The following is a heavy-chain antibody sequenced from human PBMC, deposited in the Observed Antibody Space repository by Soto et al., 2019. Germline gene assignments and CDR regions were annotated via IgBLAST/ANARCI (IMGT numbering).Heavy chain of an antibody. V-gene: IGHV4-38-2*02. Sequence: SETLSLTCTVSGYSISSGYYWGWIRQPPGKGLEWIGSIYHSGSTYYNPSLKSRVTISVDTSKNQFSLKLCSVTAADTAVYYCARVYYDILTGYYYFDYWGQGTLVTVSS. CDR3: ARVYYDILTGYYYFDY. CDR1: GYSISSGYY. CDR2: IYHSGST. D-gene: IGHD3-9*01. J-gene: IGHJ4*02.